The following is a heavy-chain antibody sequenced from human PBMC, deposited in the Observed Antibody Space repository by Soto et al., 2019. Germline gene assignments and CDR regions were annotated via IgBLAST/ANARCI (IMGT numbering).Heavy chain of an antibody. D-gene: IGHD5-18*01. CDR3: ARGRGYGYGIDY. V-gene: IGHV4-61*01. J-gene: IGHJ4*02. CDR2: VFYSGSD. CDR1: GGSVSSGNHY. Sequence: QVQLQESGPGLVKPSETLSLTCTVSGGSVSSGNHYWSWIRQPPGKELEFIAYVFYSGSDNYNPSLKSRVTTSIDTSKNQFSLNLRSVTAADTAVYYCARGRGYGYGIDYWGQGALVTVFS.